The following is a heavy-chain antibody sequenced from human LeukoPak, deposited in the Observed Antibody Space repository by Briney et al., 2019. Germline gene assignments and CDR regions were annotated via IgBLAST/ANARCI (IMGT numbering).Heavy chain of an antibody. CDR2: INGGGSNI. V-gene: IGHV3-74*01. J-gene: IGHJ4*02. CDR3: VSSAPTPFDS. D-gene: IGHD6-19*01. CDR1: GFTFSNYW. Sequence: GGSLRLSCAASGFTFSNYWMHWVRQAPGKGLVWVSRINGGGSNINYADSVKGRFTISRDNANNTLYLQMNSLRDEDTAVYYSVSSAPTPFDSWGQGTLVTVSP.